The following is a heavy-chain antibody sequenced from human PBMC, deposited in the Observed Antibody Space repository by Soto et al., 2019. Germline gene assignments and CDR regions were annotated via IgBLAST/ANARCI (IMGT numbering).Heavy chain of an antibody. V-gene: IGHV4-39*01. D-gene: IGHD3-16*02. Sequence: SETLSLTCTVSGGSISSSSYYWGWIRQPPGKGLEWIGSIYYSGSTYYNPSLKSRVTISVDTSKNQFSLKLSSVTAADTAVYYCARQTPYYDYIWGSYPTTGAFDIWGQGTMVTVSS. J-gene: IGHJ3*02. CDR3: ARQTPYYDYIWGSYPTTGAFDI. CDR2: IYYSGST. CDR1: GGSISSSSYY.